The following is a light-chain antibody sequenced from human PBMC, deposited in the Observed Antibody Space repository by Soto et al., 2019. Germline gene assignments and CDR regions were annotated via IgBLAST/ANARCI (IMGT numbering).Light chain of an antibody. J-gene: IGKJ4*01. CDR1: QSVSSSY. V-gene: IGKV3D-20*02. CDR3: QQRSKWPLT. Sequence: EIVLTQSPGTLSLSPGERATLSCRASQSVSSSYLAWYQQKPGQAPRLLIYGASSRAAGIPARFSGSGSGTDFTLTISSLEPEDFAVYYCQQRSKWPLTFGGGTKVEIK. CDR2: GAS.